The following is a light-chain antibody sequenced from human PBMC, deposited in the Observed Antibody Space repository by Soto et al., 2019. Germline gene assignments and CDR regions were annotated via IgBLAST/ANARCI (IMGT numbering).Light chain of an antibody. CDR1: QSVSSH. J-gene: IGKJ5*01. CDR3: QHYNPWPPSPP. V-gene: IGKV3D-15*01. CDR2: HTS. Sequence: EIIMTQSPATLSLSPGERATLSCRASQSVSSHLAWYQQKNGQAPRLLIYHTSIRATGIPARFSGSGSGTDFILPIRSLLSDFFPFFSCQHYNPWPPSPPFAQGTRLEIK.